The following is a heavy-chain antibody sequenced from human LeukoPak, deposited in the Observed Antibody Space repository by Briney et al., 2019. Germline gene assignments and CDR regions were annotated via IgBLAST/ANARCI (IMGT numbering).Heavy chain of an antibody. Sequence: PSETLSLTCTVPGASISSSSYYWGWIRQPPGKGLEWIGSIYYSGSTYYNPSLKSRVTISVDTSKNQFSLKLSSVTAADTAVYYCATNTIFGVVTFDYWGQGTLVTVSS. CDR3: ATNTIFGVVTFDY. V-gene: IGHV4-39*01. J-gene: IGHJ4*02. CDR1: GASISSSSYY. D-gene: IGHD3-3*01. CDR2: IYYSGST.